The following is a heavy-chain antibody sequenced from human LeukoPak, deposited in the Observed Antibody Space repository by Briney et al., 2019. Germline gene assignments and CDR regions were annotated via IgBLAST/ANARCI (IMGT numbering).Heavy chain of an antibody. V-gene: IGHV3-23*01. CDR3: AKKTPGNYPYDY. D-gene: IGHD3-22*01. Sequence: GGSLRLSCAASGFTFDVSAMNWVRQAPGKGLEWVSASGSAGDTYYADSVKGRFTISRDNSKKKLFLQMTSLRAEDTAVYYCAKKTPGNYPYDYWGQGTLSPSPQ. CDR1: GFTFDVSA. J-gene: IGHJ4*02. CDR2: SGSAGDT.